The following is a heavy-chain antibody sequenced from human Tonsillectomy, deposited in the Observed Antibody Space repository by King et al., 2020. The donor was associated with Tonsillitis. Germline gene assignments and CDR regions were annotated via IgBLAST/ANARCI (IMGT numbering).Heavy chain of an antibody. CDR3: ARSIQSANSDAFDI. Sequence: VQLVESGGGVVQPGRSLRLSCAASGFTFSSYGMHWARQAPGKGLEWVAAIWYDGSNKYYVDSVKGRFTISRDNSKNILYLQMDSLRAEDTAMYHCARSIQSANSDAFDIWGRGKMVTVSS. V-gene: IGHV3-33*01. D-gene: IGHD2/OR15-2a*01. J-gene: IGHJ3*02. CDR2: IWYDGSNK. CDR1: GFTFSSYG.